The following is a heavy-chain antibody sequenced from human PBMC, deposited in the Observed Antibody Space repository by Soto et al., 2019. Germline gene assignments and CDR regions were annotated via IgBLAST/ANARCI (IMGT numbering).Heavy chain of an antibody. V-gene: IGHV4-31*03. CDR1: GGSISSGGYY. D-gene: IGHD6-6*01. CDR2: IYYSGST. CDR3: ARDIAARPGLYFDY. Sequence: TLSLTCTVSGGSISSGGYYWSWIRQHPGKGLEWIGYIYYSGSTYYNPSLKSRVTISVDTSKNQFSLKLSSVTAADTAVYYCARDIAARPGLYFDYWGQGTLVTVSS. J-gene: IGHJ4*02.